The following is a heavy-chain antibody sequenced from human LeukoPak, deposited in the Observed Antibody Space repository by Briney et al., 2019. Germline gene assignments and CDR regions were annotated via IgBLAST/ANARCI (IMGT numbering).Heavy chain of an antibody. J-gene: IGHJ4*02. CDR3: ARGRYDFWSGYYYYFDY. CDR2: IYYSGSS. CDR1: GCSISSGDYY. V-gene: IGHV4-30-4*08. Sequence: PSETLSLTCTVSGCSISSGDYYWSWIRQPPGKGLECSGHIYYSGSSYYNPSLTSRLTISVETSKNQFSLKMSSVTAADTAVYYCARGRYDFWSGYYYYFDYWGQGTLVTVSS. D-gene: IGHD3-3*01.